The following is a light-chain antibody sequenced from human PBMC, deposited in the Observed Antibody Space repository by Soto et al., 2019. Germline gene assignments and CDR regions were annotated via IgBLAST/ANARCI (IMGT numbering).Light chain of an antibody. CDR3: QQYNNWPWT. Sequence: ELVLTQSPGTLSLSPAERATLSCRASQSVSSSYLAWYQQKPGQAPRLLIDGASSRATGIPDRCSGRGSGTDCTLTISSLQSEDFAVYYCQQYNNWPWTFGQGTKVDIK. V-gene: IGKV3-20*01. CDR2: GAS. CDR1: QSVSSSY. J-gene: IGKJ1*01.